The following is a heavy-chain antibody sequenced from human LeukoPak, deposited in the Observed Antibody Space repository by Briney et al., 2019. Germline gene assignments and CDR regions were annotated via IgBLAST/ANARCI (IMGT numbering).Heavy chain of an antibody. Sequence: PGGSLRLSCAASGFSFSSYLMHWVRQAPGKGLVWVSRIKSDGKTNYADSVKCRFTISRDNAKNTVSLQMNSLRAEDTGVYYCARAPSEIGGYYPEYFRHWGQGTLVTVSS. J-gene: IGHJ1*01. CDR1: GFSFSSYL. CDR2: IKSDGKT. D-gene: IGHD3-22*01. V-gene: IGHV3-74*01. CDR3: ARAPSEIGGYYPEYFRH.